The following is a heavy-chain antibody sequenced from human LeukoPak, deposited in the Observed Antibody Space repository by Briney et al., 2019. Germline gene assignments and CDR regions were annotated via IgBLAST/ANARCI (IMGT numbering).Heavy chain of an antibody. CDR1: GGTFSSYA. CDR2: IIPILGIA. D-gene: IGHD5-24*01. J-gene: IGHJ4*02. CDR3: ARVIGVGYNSRGSLNFDY. Sequence: GASVKVSCKASGGTFSSYAISWVRQAPGQGLEWMGRIIPILGIANYAQKFQGRVTITADKSTSTAYMELSSLRSEDTAVYYCARVIGVGYNSRGSLNFDYWGQGTLVTVSS. V-gene: IGHV1-69*04.